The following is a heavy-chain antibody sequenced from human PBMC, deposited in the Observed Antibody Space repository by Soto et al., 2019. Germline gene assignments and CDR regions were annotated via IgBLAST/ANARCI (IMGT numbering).Heavy chain of an antibody. D-gene: IGHD3-16*02. CDR1: GFTFSSYS. J-gene: IGHJ4*02. V-gene: IGHV3-21*01. CDR2: ISSSSSYI. CDR3: ARDVRVYDYIWGSYRWYFDY. Sequence: GGSLRLSCAASGFTFSSYSMNWVRQAPGKGLEWVSSISSSSSYIYYADSVKGRFTISRDNAKNSLYLQMNSLRAEDTAVYYCARDVRVYDYIWGSYRWYFDYWGQGTLVTVSS.